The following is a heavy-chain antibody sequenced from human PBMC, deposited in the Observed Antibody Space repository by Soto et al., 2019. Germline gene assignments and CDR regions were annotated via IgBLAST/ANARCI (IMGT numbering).Heavy chain of an antibody. CDR2: ISYDGSNK. V-gene: IGHV3-30-3*01. D-gene: IGHD3-10*01. CDR1: GFTFSSYA. J-gene: IGHJ3*01. CDR3: ARGSRGDAFEF. Sequence: PGGSLRLSCAASGFTFSSYAMHWVRQAPGKGLEWVAVISYDGSNKYYADSVKGRFTISRDNSKNTLYLKMNSLRVEDMVVYYGARGSRGDAFEFWGQGTMVPVSS.